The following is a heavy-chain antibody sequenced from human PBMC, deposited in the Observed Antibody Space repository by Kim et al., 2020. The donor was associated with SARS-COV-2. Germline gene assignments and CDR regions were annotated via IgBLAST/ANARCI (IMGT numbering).Heavy chain of an antibody. D-gene: IGHD3-10*01. CDR1: GYTFTSYY. CDR2: INPSGGST. CDR3: ARGEGFYGSGSFSFESWSVEGRRKEGYVRYYYGMDV. J-gene: IGHJ6*02. V-gene: IGHV1-46*01. Sequence: ASVKVSCKASGYTFTSYYMHWVRQAPGQGLEWMGIINPSGGSTSYAQKFQGRVTMTRDTSTSTVYMELSSLRSEDTAVYYCARGEGFYGSGSFSFESWSVEGRRKEGYVRYYYGMDVWGQGTTVTVSS.